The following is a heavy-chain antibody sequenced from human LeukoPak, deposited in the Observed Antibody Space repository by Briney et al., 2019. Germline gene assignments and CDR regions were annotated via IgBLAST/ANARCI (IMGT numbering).Heavy chain of an antibody. CDR1: GFTFSPYS. Sequence: PGGSLRLSCAASGFTFSPYSMNWVRQAPGKGLEWVSSISRSATTIYYADSVKGRFTISRDNAKNSLYLQMNSLRAEDTAVYFCARVGALSSSWLLYWGQGTLVTVSS. CDR3: ARVGALSSSWLLY. J-gene: IGHJ4*02. D-gene: IGHD6-13*01. CDR2: ISRSATTI. V-gene: IGHV3-48*04.